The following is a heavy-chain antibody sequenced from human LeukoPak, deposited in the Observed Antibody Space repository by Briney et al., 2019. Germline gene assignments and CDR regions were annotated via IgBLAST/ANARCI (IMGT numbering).Heavy chain of an antibody. CDR2: IIPTFGTA. CDR3: AKDRGGAGDFDY. J-gene: IGHJ4*02. V-gene: IGHV1-69*13. D-gene: IGHD3-16*01. CDR1: GGTFSSYA. Sequence: ASVKVSCKASGGTFSSYAISWVRQAPGQGLEWMGGIIPTFGTANYAQRFQGRVTITADESTSTAYMELSSLRSEDTAVYYCAKDRGGAGDFDYWGQGTLVTVSS.